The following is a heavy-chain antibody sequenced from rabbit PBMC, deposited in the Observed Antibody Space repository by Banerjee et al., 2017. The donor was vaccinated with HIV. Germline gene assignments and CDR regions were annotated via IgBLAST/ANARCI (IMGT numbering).Heavy chain of an antibody. CDR1: GIDFSSYW. CDR2: IRPSDGIT. J-gene: IGHJ3*01. CDR3: ARDLAGVIGWNFNF. V-gene: IGHV1S45*01. Sequence: QEQLEESGGDLVKPGASLTLTCTASGIDFSSYWMSWVRQAPGKGLEWIGCIRPSDGITYYASWAKGRFTISKTSSTTVTLQMTSLTAADTATYYCARDLAGVIGWNFNFWGQGTLVTVS. D-gene: IGHD4-1*01.